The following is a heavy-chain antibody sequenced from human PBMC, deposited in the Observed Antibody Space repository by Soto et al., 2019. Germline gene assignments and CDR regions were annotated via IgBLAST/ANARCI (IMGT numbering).Heavy chain of an antibody. J-gene: IGHJ4*02. CDR1: VDSIGRDVG. CDR2: VYQNGRT. CDR3: ARDAALPGETDRFDY. Sequence: QEQLNDSGPRLVNPSGTLSLTSAVSVDSIGRDVGWGWVRQAPGKGLEWIGEVYQNGRTDYNPSLKGRVTMSADISKNQFSLKMTSVTAADTAIYYCARDAALPGETDRFDYWGQGTLVTVSS. D-gene: IGHD2-2*01. V-gene: IGHV4-4*02.